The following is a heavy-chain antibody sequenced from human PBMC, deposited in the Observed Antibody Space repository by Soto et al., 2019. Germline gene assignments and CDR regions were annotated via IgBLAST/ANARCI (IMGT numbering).Heavy chain of an antibody. CDR3: AKTANGWFSAFDI. Sequence: GGSLRLSCAASGFTFSSYAMHWVRQAPGKGLEWVAVISYDGSDKYYADSVKGRFTISRDNSKNTLYLQMNSLRAEDTAVYYCAKTANGWFSAFDIWGQGTMVTVSS. CDR2: ISYDGSDK. D-gene: IGHD6-19*01. J-gene: IGHJ3*02. CDR1: GFTFSSYA. V-gene: IGHV3-30-3*02.